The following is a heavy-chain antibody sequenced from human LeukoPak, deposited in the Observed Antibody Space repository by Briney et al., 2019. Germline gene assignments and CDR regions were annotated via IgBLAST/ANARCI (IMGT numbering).Heavy chain of an antibody. J-gene: IGHJ4*02. CDR3: AKDSFTYYYDSSGYYDFDY. CDR1: GFTFSIYW. CDR2: INTDGSST. Sequence: GGSLRLSCAASGFTFSIYWMHWVRQAPGKGLVWVSRINTDGSSTSYADSVKGRFTISRDNSKNTLYLQMNSLRAEDTAVYYCAKDSFTYYYDSSGYYDFDYWGQGTLVTVSS. V-gene: IGHV3-74*01. D-gene: IGHD3-22*01.